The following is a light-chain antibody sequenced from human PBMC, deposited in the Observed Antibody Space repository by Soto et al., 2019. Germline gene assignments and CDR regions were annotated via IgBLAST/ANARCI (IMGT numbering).Light chain of an antibody. V-gene: IGLV7-43*01. CDR3: LLYYGGAQLV. Sequence: QTVVTQEPSLTVSPGGTVTLTCASSTGAVTSGYYPNWFQQKPGQAPRALIYNTNNRQSWTPARFSGSLLGGKAALTLSGVQPEDEAEYYCLLYYGGAQLVFGGGTQLTVL. CDR1: TGAVTSGYY. CDR2: NTN. J-gene: IGLJ2*01.